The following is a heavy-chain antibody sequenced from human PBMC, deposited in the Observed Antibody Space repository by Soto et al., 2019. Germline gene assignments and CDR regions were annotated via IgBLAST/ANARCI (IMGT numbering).Heavy chain of an antibody. D-gene: IGHD3-3*02. CDR3: TRLTSLENYFDY. J-gene: IGHJ4*02. CDR2: IRSKANSYAT. CDR1: GFTFSGSA. V-gene: IGHV3-73*01. Sequence: GGSLSLSCAASGFTFSGSAMHWVRQASGKGLEWVGRIRSKANSYATAYAASVKGRFTISRDDSKNTAYLQMNSLKTEDTALYYCTRLTSLENYFDYWGQGTLVTVSS.